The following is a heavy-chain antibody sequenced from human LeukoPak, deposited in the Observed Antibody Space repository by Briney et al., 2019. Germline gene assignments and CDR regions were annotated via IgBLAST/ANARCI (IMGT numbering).Heavy chain of an antibody. CDR3: ARHPVVDGAAFDI. D-gene: IGHD2-15*01. V-gene: IGHV4-39*01. CDR2: IYYSGST. CDR1: GGSISSSGYY. Sequence: SETLSLTCTVSGGSISSSGYYWGWIRQPPGKGLEWIGSIYYSGSTYYNPSLKSRVTISVDTSKNQFSLKLSAVTAADTALYDCARHPVVDGAAFDIWAQGPMVTVSS. J-gene: IGHJ3*02.